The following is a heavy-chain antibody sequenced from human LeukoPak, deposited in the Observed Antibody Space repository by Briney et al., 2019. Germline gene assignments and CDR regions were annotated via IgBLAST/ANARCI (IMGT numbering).Heavy chain of an antibody. Sequence: GGSLRLSCAASGFTFNTYAMSWVRQAPGKGLEWVSTVTGTAGDPYYPGSVKGRFTISRENAKNSLYLQMNSLRAGDTAVYYCARGLSVYSYGPRYYYYGMDVWGQGTTVTVSS. CDR3: ARGLSVYSYGPRYYYYGMDV. V-gene: IGHV3-13*05. CDR2: TGTAGDP. CDR1: GFTFNTYA. D-gene: IGHD5-18*01. J-gene: IGHJ6*02.